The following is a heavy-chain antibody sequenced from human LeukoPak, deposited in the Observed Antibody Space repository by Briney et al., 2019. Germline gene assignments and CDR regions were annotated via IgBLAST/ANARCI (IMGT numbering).Heavy chain of an antibody. CDR3: AKNSVVTTFYYYYIDV. CDR1: GFTFSSYA. J-gene: IGHJ6*03. CDR2: ISGSGGST. Sequence: GGSLRLSCAASGFTFSSYAMSWVRQAPGKGLEWVSAISGSGGSTYYADSVKGRFTISRDNSKNTLYLQMSSLRAEDTAVYYCAKNSVVTTFYYYYIDVWGKGTTVTVSS. D-gene: IGHD2-21*02. V-gene: IGHV3-23*01.